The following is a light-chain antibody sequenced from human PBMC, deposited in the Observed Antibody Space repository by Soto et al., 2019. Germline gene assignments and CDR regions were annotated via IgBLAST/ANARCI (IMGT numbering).Light chain of an antibody. V-gene: IGLV2-14*01. CDR2: DVS. J-gene: IGLJ2*01. CDR3: SSYTSSSTVVV. Sequence: QSALTQPASVSGSPGQSITISCTGTSSDVDGFNYVSWYQQHPGKAPKLMIYDVSNRPSGVSNRFSGSKSGNTASLTISGLQAEDEADYHCSSYTSSSTVVVFGGGTKLTVL. CDR1: SSDVDGFNY.